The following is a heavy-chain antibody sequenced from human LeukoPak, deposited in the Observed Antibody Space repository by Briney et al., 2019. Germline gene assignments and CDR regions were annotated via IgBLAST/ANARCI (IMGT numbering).Heavy chain of an antibody. D-gene: IGHD6-13*01. J-gene: IGHJ4*02. CDR2: IYYSGST. CDR3: ARVLYSSSRPGYFDY. Sequence: PSETLSLTCTVSGGSISSSSYYWGWIRQPPGKGLEWIGTIYYSGSTYYNPSLKSRVTISLDTSKEQFSLKLSSVTAADTAVYYCARVLYSSSRPGYFDYWGQGTLVTVSS. CDR1: GGSISSSSYY. V-gene: IGHV4-39*07.